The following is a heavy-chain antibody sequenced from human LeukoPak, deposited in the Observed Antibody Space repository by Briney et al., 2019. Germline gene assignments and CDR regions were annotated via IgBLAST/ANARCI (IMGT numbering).Heavy chain of an antibody. CDR1: GYSFTSYW. CDR3: ARQYCTNGVCYGLSDY. D-gene: IGHD2-8*01. Sequence: GKSLKISCKGSGYSFTSYWIGWVRQMPGKGLEWMGIIYPGDSDTRYSPSFQGQVTISADKSISTAYLQWSSLKASDTAMYYCARQYCTNGVCYGLSDYWGQGTLVTVSS. J-gene: IGHJ4*02. V-gene: IGHV5-51*01. CDR2: IYPGDSDT.